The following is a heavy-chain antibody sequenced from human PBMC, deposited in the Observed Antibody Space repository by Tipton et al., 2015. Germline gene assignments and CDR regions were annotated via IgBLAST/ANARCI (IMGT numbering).Heavy chain of an antibody. CDR1: GLTFARYA. J-gene: IGHJ5*02. CDR3: ARDPQTVVRGVDWFDL. V-gene: IGHV3-23*01. CDR2: ISGSGGRT. Sequence: SLRLSCAASGLTFARYAMSWVRQAPGKGLEWVSAISGSGGRTYYTDSVKGRFTISRDNSKNTVFLQMSNLRAEDTAEYYCARDPQTVVRGVDWFDLWGQGPLVTVSS. D-gene: IGHD3-10*01.